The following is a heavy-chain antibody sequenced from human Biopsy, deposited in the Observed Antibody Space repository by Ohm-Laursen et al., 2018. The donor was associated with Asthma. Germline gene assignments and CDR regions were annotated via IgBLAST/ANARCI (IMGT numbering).Heavy chain of an antibody. CDR2: FFHTGST. Sequence: PGTLSLTCTVSAGSINSSTWWSWVRQPPGQGLEWIGEFFHTGSTNYSPSLKSRVTISVDKSKNQFSLNLSAVTAADTAVYYCARMNTLIQAANYFSYAMDVWGQGTTVTVSS. V-gene: IGHV4-4*03. CDR3: ARMNTLIQAANYFSYAMDV. D-gene: IGHD3-9*01. J-gene: IGHJ6*02. CDR1: AGSINSSTW.